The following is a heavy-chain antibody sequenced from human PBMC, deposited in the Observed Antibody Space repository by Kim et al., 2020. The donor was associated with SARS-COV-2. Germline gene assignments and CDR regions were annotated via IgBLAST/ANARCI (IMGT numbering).Heavy chain of an antibody. D-gene: IGHD6-13*01. J-gene: IGHJ6*02. V-gene: IGHV1-3*01. CDR3: ASGTYSRLGYYYGMDV. Sequence: KFQGRVTITRDTSASTAYMELSSLRSEDTAVYYCASGTYSRLGYYYGMDVWGQGTTVTVSS.